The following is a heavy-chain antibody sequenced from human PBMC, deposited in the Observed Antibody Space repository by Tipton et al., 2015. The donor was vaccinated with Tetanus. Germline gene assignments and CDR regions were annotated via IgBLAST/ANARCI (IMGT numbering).Heavy chain of an antibody. D-gene: IGHD2-15*01. J-gene: IGHJ4*02. V-gene: IGHV5-51*01. CDR3: ARAHCSDGVCNFDF. CDR1: GYIFTNYW. Sequence: MQLVQSGGEVKKPGESLKISCKGSGYIFTNYWIGWVRQKPGKGLEWMGIIYPGDSDTRYSPSCQGQVTISVDKSINTAYLQWSSLKASDTSMFYCARAHCSDGVCNFDFWGQGALVTVAS. CDR2: IYPGDSDT.